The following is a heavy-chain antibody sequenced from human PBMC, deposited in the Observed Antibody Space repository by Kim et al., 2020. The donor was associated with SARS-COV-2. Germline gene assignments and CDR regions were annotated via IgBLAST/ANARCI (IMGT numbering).Heavy chain of an antibody. CDR1: GFTFSSYG. D-gene: IGHD6-13*01. CDR3: ARDIAHSSSWYLNYYYYGMDV. J-gene: IGHJ6*02. V-gene: IGHV3-33*05. Sequence: GGSLRLSCAASGFTFSSYGMHWVRQAPGKGLEWVAVISYDGSNKYYADSVKGRFTISRDNSKNTLYLQMNSLRAEDTAVYYCARDIAHSSSWYLNYYYYGMDVWGQGTTVTVSS. CDR2: ISYDGSNK.